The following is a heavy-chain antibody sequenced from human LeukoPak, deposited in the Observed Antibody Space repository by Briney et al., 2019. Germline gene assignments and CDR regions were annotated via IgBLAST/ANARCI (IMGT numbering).Heavy chain of an antibody. J-gene: IGHJ5*02. CDR3: ARGICSGGSCNWFDP. Sequence: SETLPLTCAVSGGSISSGGYSWSWIRQPPGKGLEWIGYIYHSGSTYYNPSLKSRVTISVDRSKNQFSLKLSSVTAADTAVYYCARGICSGGSCNWFDPWGQGTLVTVSS. V-gene: IGHV4-30-2*01. CDR2: IYHSGST. D-gene: IGHD2-15*01. CDR1: GGSISSGGYS.